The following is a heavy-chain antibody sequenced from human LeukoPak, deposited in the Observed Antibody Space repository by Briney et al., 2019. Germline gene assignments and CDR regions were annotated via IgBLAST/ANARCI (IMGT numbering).Heavy chain of an antibody. CDR3: AKMISGVMHRHFED. V-gene: IGHV3-23*01. J-gene: IGHJ4*02. D-gene: IGHD2-15*01. CDR1: GFTFDTYA. CDR2: ISVSGDVT. Sequence: GGSLRLSCTASGFTFDTYAMNWVRQTPRKGLEWVSHISVSGDVTHYADSVRGRFTISRDNSRNTVLLQMHSLRVEDTAVYYCAKMISGVMHRHFEDWGQGTLVTVSS.